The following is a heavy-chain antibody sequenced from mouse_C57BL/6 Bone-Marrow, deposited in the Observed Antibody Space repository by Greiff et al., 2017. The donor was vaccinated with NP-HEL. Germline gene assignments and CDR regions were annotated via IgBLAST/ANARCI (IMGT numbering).Heavy chain of an antibody. CDR1: GYTFTDYY. V-gene: IGHV1-19*01. Sequence: EVKLQESGPVLVKPGASVKMSCKASGYTFTDYYMNWVKQSHGKSLEWIGVINPYNGGTSYNQKFKGKATLTVDKSSSTAYMELNSLTSEDSAVYYSARWGDWANVDYWGQGTTLTVSS. D-gene: IGHD3-1*01. CDR3: ARWGDWANVDY. CDR2: INPYNGGT. J-gene: IGHJ2*01.